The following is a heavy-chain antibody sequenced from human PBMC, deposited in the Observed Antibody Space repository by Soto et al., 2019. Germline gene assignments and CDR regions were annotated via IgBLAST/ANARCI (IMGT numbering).Heavy chain of an antibody. D-gene: IGHD3-10*01. Sequence: QVDMAQSGPEVRKPGASVRVSCKPSGYTFTSYAVTWVRQAPGQGLEWLGWIDPFTGDTTYSRKFQDRFTMPPETSTSTAHMELRSLRFDDAAVYYCARGLVRAVITHFDYWGQGTLVTVSS. CDR1: GYTFTSYA. J-gene: IGHJ4*02. CDR2: IDPFTGDT. CDR3: ARGLVRAVITHFDY. V-gene: IGHV1-18*01.